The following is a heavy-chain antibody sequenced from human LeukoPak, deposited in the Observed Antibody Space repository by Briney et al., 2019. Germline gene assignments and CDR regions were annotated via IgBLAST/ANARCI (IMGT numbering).Heavy chain of an antibody. D-gene: IGHD3-22*01. V-gene: IGHV4-38-2*02. Sequence: SETLSLTCTVSGYSISSGYYWGWIRQPPGKGLEWIGSIYHSGSTYYNPSLKSRVTISVDTSKNQFSLKLSSVTAADTAVYYCARVGSGYYYFDYWGQGTLVTVSS. CDR1: GYSISSGYY. J-gene: IGHJ4*02. CDR3: ARVGSGYYYFDY. CDR2: IYHSGST.